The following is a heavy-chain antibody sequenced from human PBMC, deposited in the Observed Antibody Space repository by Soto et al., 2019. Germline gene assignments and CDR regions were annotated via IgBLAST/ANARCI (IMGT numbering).Heavy chain of an antibody. Sequence: AXXSLRLSFAASGFTFSSYGMHWVRQAPGKGLEWVAVIWYDGSNKYYADSVKGRFTISRDNSKNTLYLQMNSLRAEEPAVYYCARKYCSGGSCYSDPFDIWGQGTMVTVSS. V-gene: IGHV3-33*01. CDR3: ARKYCSGGSCYSDPFDI. CDR2: IWYDGSNK. CDR1: GFTFSSYG. J-gene: IGHJ3*02. D-gene: IGHD2-15*01.